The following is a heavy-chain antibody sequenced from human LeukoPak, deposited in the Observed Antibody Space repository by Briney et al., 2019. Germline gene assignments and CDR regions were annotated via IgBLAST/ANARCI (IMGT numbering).Heavy chain of an antibody. V-gene: IGHV3-30-3*01. CDR1: GFTFSSYA. J-gene: IGHJ4*02. CDR3: ARGADYYDTSRYQFYFDY. Sequence: PGGSVRLSCAASGFTFSSYAMHWVRQAPGKGLEWVAIISYDGSNKYYADSVKGRFTISRDNSKNTLYLQMNSLRVEDTAIYYCARGADYYDTSRYQFYFDYWGQGTLVTVSS. D-gene: IGHD3-22*01. CDR2: ISYDGSNK.